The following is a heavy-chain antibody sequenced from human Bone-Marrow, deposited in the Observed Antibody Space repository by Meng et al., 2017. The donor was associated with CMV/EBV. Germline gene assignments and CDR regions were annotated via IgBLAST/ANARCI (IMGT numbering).Heavy chain of an antibody. CDR1: GFTFSSYW. Sequence: GESLKISCAASGFTFSSYWMSWVRQAPGKGLEWVANIKQDGSEKYYVDSVKGRFTISRDNAKNSLYLQMNSLRAEDTAVYYCARDLRRQWLPFMDVWGQGTTVTVSS. CDR2: IKQDGSEK. D-gene: IGHD6-19*01. V-gene: IGHV3-7*01. CDR3: ARDLRRQWLPFMDV. J-gene: IGHJ6*02.